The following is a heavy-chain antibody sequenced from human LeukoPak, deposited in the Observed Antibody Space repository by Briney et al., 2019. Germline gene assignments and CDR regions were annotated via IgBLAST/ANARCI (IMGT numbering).Heavy chain of an antibody. CDR2: IIPISDSP. Sequence: GASVKVSCKASGGTFMTDVFSRVRQAPGQALEWMGGIIPISDSPHSAQRFQGRVTITADKSTSTVNMELSNLTSEDTAVYYCARPMTDYCDRSGYCGLYGLWGQGTLVTVSS. V-gene: IGHV1-69*06. CDR1: GGTFMTDV. J-gene: IGHJ4*02. D-gene: IGHD3-22*01. CDR3: ARPMTDYCDRSGYCGLYGL.